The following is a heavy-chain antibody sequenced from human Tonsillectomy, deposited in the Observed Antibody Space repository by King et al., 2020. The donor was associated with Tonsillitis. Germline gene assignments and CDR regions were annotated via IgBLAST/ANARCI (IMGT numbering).Heavy chain of an antibody. D-gene: IGHD3-9*01. CDR2: IKQDGSEK. Sequence: VQLVESGGGLVQPGGSLRLSCAASEFTSSSYWMSWVRQAPGKGLEWVANIKQDGSEKNYVDSVKGRFTISRENTKNSLYLQMNSLSAEDTAVYYCARDGGITIYYYHGMDVWGQGTTVTVSS. J-gene: IGHJ6*02. V-gene: IGHV3-7*01. CDR1: EFTSSSYW. CDR3: ARDGGITIYYYHGMDV.